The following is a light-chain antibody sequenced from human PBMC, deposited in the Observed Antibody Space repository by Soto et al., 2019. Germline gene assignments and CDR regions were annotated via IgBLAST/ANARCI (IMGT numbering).Light chain of an antibody. CDR1: QGISSY. J-gene: IGKJ1*01. Sequence: DIQLTQSPSFLSASVGDRVTITCRASQGISSYLAWYQQKPGKAPKLLIYAASTLQGGVPSRFGGSGSGTEFTLTISSLKPEDFATYYCQQLNSYPRTFGQGTKVEIK. CDR2: AAS. V-gene: IGKV1-9*01. CDR3: QQLNSYPRT.